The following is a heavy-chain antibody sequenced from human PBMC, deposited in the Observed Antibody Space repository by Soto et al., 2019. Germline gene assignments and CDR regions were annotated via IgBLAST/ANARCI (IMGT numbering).Heavy chain of an antibody. V-gene: IGHV4-39*01. CDR3: ARRHPRSKYGDLPNFVY. Sequence: SETLSLTCTVSGGSISSSSYYWGWIRQPPGKGLEWIGSIYYSGSTYYNPSLKSRVTISVDTSKNQFSLKLSSVTAADTAVYYCARRHPRSKYGDLPNFVYWGQGTLVTVSS. D-gene: IGHD4-17*01. CDR1: GGSISSSSYY. J-gene: IGHJ4*02. CDR2: IYYSGST.